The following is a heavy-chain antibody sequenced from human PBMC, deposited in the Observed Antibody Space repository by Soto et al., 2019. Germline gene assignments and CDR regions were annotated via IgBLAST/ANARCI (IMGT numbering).Heavy chain of an antibody. Sequence: VQLVQSGAEVKKPGASVKVSCKASGYTFTSYDINWVRQATGQGLEWMGWMNPTSGNTGNAQKFRGRVTMTRNTSISTAYMELSSLRSEDTAVYYWARERTGTTSMDAWGQGTTVTVSS. CDR3: ARERTGTTSMDA. CDR1: GYTFTSYD. J-gene: IGHJ6*02. V-gene: IGHV1-8*01. CDR2: MNPTSGNT. D-gene: IGHD1-1*01.